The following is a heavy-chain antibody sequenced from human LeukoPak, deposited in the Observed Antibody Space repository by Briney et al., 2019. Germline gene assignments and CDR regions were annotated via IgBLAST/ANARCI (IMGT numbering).Heavy chain of an antibody. D-gene: IGHD3-3*01. V-gene: IGHV4-4*07. Sequence: SSETLSLTCTVSGGSISIYYGSWIRQPAGKGLEWIGRIYGSGGANYNSSLKRRVTISADTSKNQFSLKLSSVTAADTAVYYCAREGITIFGVVIPYYMDVWGKGTTVTVSS. CDR3: AREGITIFGVVIPYYMDV. J-gene: IGHJ6*03. CDR2: IYGSGGA. CDR1: GGSISIYY.